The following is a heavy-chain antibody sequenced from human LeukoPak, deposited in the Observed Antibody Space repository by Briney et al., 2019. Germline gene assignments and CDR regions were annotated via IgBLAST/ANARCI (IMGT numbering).Heavy chain of an antibody. V-gene: IGHV1-69*04. J-gene: IGHJ4*02. D-gene: IGHD4-17*01. Sequence: SVKVSCKASGGTFSSYAISWVRQAPGQGLEWMGRIIPILGIANYAQKFQGRVTITADKSTSTAYMELSSLRSEDTAVYYCARVLGYGDYALGYWGQGTLVTVSS. CDR1: GGTFSSYA. CDR2: IIPILGIA. CDR3: ARVLGYGDYALGY.